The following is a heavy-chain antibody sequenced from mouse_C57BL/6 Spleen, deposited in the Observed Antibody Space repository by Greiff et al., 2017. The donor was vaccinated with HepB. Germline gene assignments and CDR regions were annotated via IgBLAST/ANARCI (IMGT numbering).Heavy chain of an antibody. CDR3: TRDEPTGLRYYAMDY. CDR1: GFTFSSYA. CDR2: ISSGGDYI. V-gene: IGHV5-9-1*02. Sequence: EVKLMESGEGLVKPGGSLKLSCAASGFTFSSYAMSWVRQTPEKRLEWVAYISSGGDYIYYADTVKGRFTISRDNARNTLYLQMSSLKSEDTAMYYCTRDEPTGLRYYAMDYWGQGTSVTVSS. J-gene: IGHJ4*01. D-gene: IGHD3-1*01.